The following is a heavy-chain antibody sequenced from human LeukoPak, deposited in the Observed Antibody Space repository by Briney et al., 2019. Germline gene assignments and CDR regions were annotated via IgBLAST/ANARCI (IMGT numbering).Heavy chain of an antibody. CDR1: GFTFSSYA. CDR3: AKDRAAAGKRYNWFDP. J-gene: IGHJ5*02. D-gene: IGHD6-13*01. Sequence: GGSLRLSCAASGFTFSSYAMSWVRQAPGKGLEWASAISGSGGSTYYADSVKGRFTISRDNSKNTLYLQMNSLRAEDTAVYYCAKDRAAAGKRYNWFDPWGQGTLVTVSS. CDR2: ISGSGGST. V-gene: IGHV3-23*01.